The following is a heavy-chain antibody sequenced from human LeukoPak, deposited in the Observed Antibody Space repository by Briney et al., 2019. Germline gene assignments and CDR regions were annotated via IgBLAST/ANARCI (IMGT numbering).Heavy chain of an antibody. CDR2: MNPNSGNT. CDR1: GYTFTSYD. CDR3: AFRYSGYDWGYFDY. D-gene: IGHD5-12*01. Sequence: SVKVSCKASGYTFTSYDINWVRQATGQGLEWMGWMNPNSGNTGYAQKFQGRVTITRNTSISTAYMELSSLRSEDTAVYYCAFRYSGYDWGYFDYWGQGTLVTVSS. V-gene: IGHV1-8*03. J-gene: IGHJ4*02.